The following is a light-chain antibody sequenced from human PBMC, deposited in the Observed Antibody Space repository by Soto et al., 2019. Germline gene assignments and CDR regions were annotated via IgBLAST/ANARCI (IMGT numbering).Light chain of an antibody. V-gene: IGKV1-8*01. CDR3: QQYYSYPRT. J-gene: IGKJ1*01. Sequence: AIRMTQSPSSFSASTGDRVTITCRASQGISSYLAWYQQKPGKAPKLLIYGASTLQSGVPSRLSGSGSGTDFTLTISRLQSEDFATYYCQQYYSYPRTFGQGTKVEIK. CDR1: QGISSY. CDR2: GAS.